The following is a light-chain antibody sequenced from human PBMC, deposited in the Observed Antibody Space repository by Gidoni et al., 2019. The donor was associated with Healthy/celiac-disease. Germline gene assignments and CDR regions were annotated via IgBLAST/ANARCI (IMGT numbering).Light chain of an antibody. CDR3: LQDYNYPRT. J-gene: IGKJ2*01. Sequence: AIQMTPSPSSLSASVGDRVTITCRASQGIRNDLGWYQQKPGKAPKLLIYAASSLQSGVPSRFSGSGSGTDFTLTISSLQHEDFATYYCLQDYNYPRTFGQGTKLEIK. V-gene: IGKV1-6*01. CDR2: AAS. CDR1: QGIRND.